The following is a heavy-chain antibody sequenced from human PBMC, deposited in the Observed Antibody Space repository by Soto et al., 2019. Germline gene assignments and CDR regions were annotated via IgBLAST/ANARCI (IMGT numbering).Heavy chain of an antibody. Sequence: SETLSLTCDVCGGSFRGYYWNWIRQSPGKGLEWIGEINHSGRTNYNPSLRSRVTISLDASNNHFSLKLTSVTAADTAVYFCARSGGYYYPFDYWGQGTLVTVSS. CDR1: GGSFRGYY. CDR3: ARSGGYYYPFDY. J-gene: IGHJ4*02. V-gene: IGHV4-34*01. CDR2: INHSGRT. D-gene: IGHD3-22*01.